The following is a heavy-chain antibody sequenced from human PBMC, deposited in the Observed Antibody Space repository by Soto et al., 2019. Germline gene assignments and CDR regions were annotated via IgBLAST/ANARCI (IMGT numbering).Heavy chain of an antibody. V-gene: IGHV4-34*01. D-gene: IGHD3-16*02. J-gene: IGHJ6*03. CDR2: INHSGST. Sequence: QVQLQQWGAGLLKPSETLSLTCAVYGGSFSGYYWSWIRQPPGKGLEWIGEINHSGSTNYNPSLKSRVTISVDTSKNQFSLKLSSVTAADTAVYYCARGTPYIWGSYRPSYYCYYMDVWGKGTTVTVSS. CDR3: ARGTPYIWGSYRPSYYCYYMDV. CDR1: GGSFSGYY.